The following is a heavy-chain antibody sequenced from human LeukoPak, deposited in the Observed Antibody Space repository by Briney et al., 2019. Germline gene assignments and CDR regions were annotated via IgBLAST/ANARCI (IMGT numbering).Heavy chain of an antibody. J-gene: IGHJ6*03. D-gene: IGHD2-2*01. CDR1: GFTFSNAW. Sequence: GGSLRLSCAASGFTFSNAWMTWVRQTPGKGLEWVAGVFWNGVDKGYADSVKGRFTIFDNAKNSLYLQMNSLRAEDMALYYCAKSRYQLLLGYMDVWGKGTTVTVSS. V-gene: IGHV3-9*03. CDR3: AKSRYQLLLGYMDV. CDR2: VFWNGVDK.